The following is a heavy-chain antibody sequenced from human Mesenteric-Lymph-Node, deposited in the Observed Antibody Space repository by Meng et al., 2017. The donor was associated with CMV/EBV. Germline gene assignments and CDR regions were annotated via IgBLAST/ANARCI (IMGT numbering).Heavy chain of an antibody. CDR3: ARRVTEIYYFDY. CDR1: GGSFNDHS. D-gene: IGHD4-23*01. Sequence: TCAFYGGSFNDHSWSWIRQPPGKGLEWIGEINRSGSTNYNPSLKSRVTISGDTSKNQFSLKVNSVTAADTAVYYCARRVTEIYYFDYWGRGTLVTVSS. J-gene: IGHJ4*02. V-gene: IGHV4-34*01. CDR2: INRSGST.